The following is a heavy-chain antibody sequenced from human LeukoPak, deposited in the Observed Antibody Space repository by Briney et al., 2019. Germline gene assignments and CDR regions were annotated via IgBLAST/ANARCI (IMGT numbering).Heavy chain of an antibody. CDR3: ARGVYYGSGSYSDY. V-gene: IGHV1-2*02. Sequence: ASVKVSCKASGYTFTGYYMHWVRQAPGRGLEWMGWINPNSGGTNYAQKFQGRVTMTRDTSISTAYMELSRLRSDDTAVYYCARGVYYGSGSYSDYWGQGTLVTVSS. CDR1: GYTFTGYY. D-gene: IGHD3-10*01. CDR2: INPNSGGT. J-gene: IGHJ4*02.